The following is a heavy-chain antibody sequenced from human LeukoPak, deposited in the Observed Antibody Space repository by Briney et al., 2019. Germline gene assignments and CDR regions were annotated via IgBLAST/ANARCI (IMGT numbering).Heavy chain of an antibody. CDR1: GYTFTGNG. J-gene: IGHJ4*02. V-gene: IGHV1-18*01. CDR2: INAYNGNT. CDR3: ARAGYCSGAARYAEGIDY. Sequence: GASVKVSCKASGYTFTGNGITWVRQAPGQGLEWMGWINAYNGNTVYAQMFEGRVTLITDTSTTTAYMELTNLGSDDTAIYYCARAGYCSGAARYAEGIDYWGQGTLVTVSS. D-gene: IGHD2-15*01.